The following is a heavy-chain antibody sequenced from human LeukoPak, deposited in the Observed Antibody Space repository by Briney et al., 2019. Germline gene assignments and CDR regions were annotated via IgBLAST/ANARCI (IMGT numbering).Heavy chain of an antibody. D-gene: IGHD4-17*01. Sequence: SETLSLTCTVSGGSISSSSYYWGWIRQPPGKGLEWIGYIYYSGSTNYNPSLKSRVTISVDTSKNQFSLKLSSVTAADTAVYYCARDRGHDYGDYNLFDYWGQGTLGTVSS. CDR3: ARDRGHDYGDYNLFDY. CDR1: GGSISSSSYY. V-gene: IGHV4-61*01. J-gene: IGHJ4*02. CDR2: IYYSGST.